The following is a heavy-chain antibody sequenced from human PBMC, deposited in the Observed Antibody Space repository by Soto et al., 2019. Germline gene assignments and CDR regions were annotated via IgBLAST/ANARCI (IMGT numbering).Heavy chain of an antibody. CDR2: IYYSGST. Sequence: SETLSLTCTVSGGSISSYYWSWIRQPPGKGLEWIGYIYYSGSTNYNPSLKSRVTISVDTSKNQFSLKLSSVTAADTAVYYCARQQLTYFDYWGQGTLDIVSS. V-gene: IGHV4-59*01. J-gene: IGHJ4*02. D-gene: IGHD6-13*01. CDR3: ARQQLTYFDY. CDR1: GGSISSYY.